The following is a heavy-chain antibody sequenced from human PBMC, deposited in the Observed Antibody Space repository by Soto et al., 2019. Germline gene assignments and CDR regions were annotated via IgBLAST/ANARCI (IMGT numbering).Heavy chain of an antibody. D-gene: IGHD6-19*01. CDR2: ISYDGSNK. Sequence: GGSLRLSCAASGFTFSSYGMHWVRQAPGKGLEWVAVISYDGSNKYYADSVKGRFTISRDNSKNTLYLQMNSLRAEDTAVYYCAKGTYSSGFGTNDYWGQGTLVTVSS. CDR1: GFTFSSYG. J-gene: IGHJ4*02. V-gene: IGHV3-30*18. CDR3: AKGTYSSGFGTNDY.